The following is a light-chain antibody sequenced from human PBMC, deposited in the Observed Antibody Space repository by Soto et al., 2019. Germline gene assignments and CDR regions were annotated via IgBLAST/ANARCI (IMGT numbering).Light chain of an antibody. CDR3: SSYTSINTYV. J-gene: IGLJ1*01. CDR2: EVS. V-gene: IGLV2-14*01. CDR1: SSDVGGYNY. Sequence: QSVLTQPASVSGSPGQSISISCSGTSSDVGGYNYVSWYQQRPGKAPKLMIYEVSNRPSGVSNRFSGSKSGNTASLTISGLQAEDEADYYCSSYTSINTYVFGSGTKVTVL.